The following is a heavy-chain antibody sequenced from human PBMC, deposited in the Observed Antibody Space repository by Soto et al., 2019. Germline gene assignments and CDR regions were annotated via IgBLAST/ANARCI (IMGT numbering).Heavy chain of an antibody. J-gene: IGHJ4*02. V-gene: IGHV4-4*07. D-gene: IGHD3-3*01. Sequence: QVQLQESGPGLVKPSETLSLTCTVSGGSISSYYWSWIRQPVGKGLEWIGRIYTSGSTNYNPSLKSRVTMSVDTSKNQFSLKLSSVTAADTAVYYCARDKGTYYDFWSGYHGVDYWGQGTLVAVSS. CDR2: IYTSGST. CDR3: ARDKGTYYDFWSGYHGVDY. CDR1: GGSISSYY.